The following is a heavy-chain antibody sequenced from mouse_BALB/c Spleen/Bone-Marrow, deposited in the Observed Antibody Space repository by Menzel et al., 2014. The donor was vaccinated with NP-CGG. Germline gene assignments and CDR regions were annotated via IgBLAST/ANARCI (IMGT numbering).Heavy chain of an antibody. CDR1: GYAFTDYL. CDR2: INPGSGST. V-gene: IGHV1-54*01. D-gene: IGHD2-3*01. Sequence: VQRVESGAELVRPGTSVKVSCKASGYAFTDYLMEWLKQRPGQGLEWIGVINPGSGSTNYNEKFKDRATLTADTYYNTACMQLSSLTSDDSAVYFCARYDGDLDYWGQGTTLTVSS. CDR3: ARYDGDLDY. J-gene: IGHJ2*01.